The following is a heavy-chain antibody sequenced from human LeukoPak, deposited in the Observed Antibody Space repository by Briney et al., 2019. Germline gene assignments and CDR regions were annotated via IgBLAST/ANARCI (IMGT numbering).Heavy chain of an antibody. CDR3: ARVGDGLNVVFAL. D-gene: IGHD5-24*01. CDR2: INPNSGGT. Sequence: ASVKVSCKASGYTFTGYYMHLVRQAPGQGLEWMGWINPNSGGTNSAQKFQGRVTMTRDTSISTAYMELSRLRSDDPAVSYCARVGDGLNVVFALWGQGTMLTVSS. V-gene: IGHV1-2*02. J-gene: IGHJ3*01. CDR1: GYTFTGYY.